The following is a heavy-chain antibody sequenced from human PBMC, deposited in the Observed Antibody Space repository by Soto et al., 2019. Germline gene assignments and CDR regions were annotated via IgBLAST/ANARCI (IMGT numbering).Heavy chain of an antibody. V-gene: IGHV1-69*13. Sequence: GASVKVSCKASGGTFSSYAISWVRQAPGQGLEWMGGIIPIFGTANYAQKFQGRVTITADESTSTAYMELSSLRSEDTAVYYCARDRIFGVVTRPVRFDPWGQGTLVTVSS. J-gene: IGHJ5*02. D-gene: IGHD3-3*02. CDR1: GGTFSSYA. CDR3: ARDRIFGVVTRPVRFDP. CDR2: IIPIFGTA.